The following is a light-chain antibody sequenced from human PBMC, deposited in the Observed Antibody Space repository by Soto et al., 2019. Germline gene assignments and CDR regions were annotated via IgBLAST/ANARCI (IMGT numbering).Light chain of an antibody. Sequence: QLVLTQPPSVSGAPGQRVTISCTGTSSNIGAGYDVHWYQHLPGTAPTLLMYANNNRPSGVPDRFSGSKSGTSASLAITGLQAEDEADYYCQSYDSGLGGSVFGGGTQLTVL. CDR2: ANN. V-gene: IGLV1-40*01. J-gene: IGLJ2*01. CDR3: QSYDSGLGGSV. CDR1: SSNIGAGYD.